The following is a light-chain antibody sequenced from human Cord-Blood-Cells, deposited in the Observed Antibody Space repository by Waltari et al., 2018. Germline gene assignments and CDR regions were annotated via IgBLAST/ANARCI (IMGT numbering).Light chain of an antibody. V-gene: IGLV2-11*01. Sequence: QSALTQPRSVSGSPGQSVTLSCTGTSSDVGGYNYVSWYQQHPGKPPKLMIYDVSKRPSGVPDRFSGSKSGNTASLTISGLQAEDEADYYCCSYAGSYTGVFGGGTKLTVL. CDR1: SSDVGGYNY. J-gene: IGLJ3*02. CDR3: CSYAGSYTGV. CDR2: DVS.